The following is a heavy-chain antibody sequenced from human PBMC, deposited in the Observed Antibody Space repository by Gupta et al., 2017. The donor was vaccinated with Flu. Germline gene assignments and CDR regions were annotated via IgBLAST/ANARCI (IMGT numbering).Heavy chain of an antibody. D-gene: IGHD2-15*01. Sequence: EVQLVESGGGLVKPGGSLRLSCAASGVTFSSYSMNWVRQAPGKGLEWVSSISSSSSYIYYADSVKGRFTISRDNAKNSLYLQMNSLRAEDTAVYYCASKYDCSGGSCADYWGQGTLVTVSS. V-gene: IGHV3-21*01. CDR1: GVTFSSYS. J-gene: IGHJ4*02. CDR2: ISSSSSYI. CDR3: ASKYDCSGGSCADY.